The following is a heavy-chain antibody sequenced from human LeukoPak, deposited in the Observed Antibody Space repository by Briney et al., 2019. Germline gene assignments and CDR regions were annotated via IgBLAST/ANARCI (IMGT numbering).Heavy chain of an antibody. V-gene: IGHV1-2*02. J-gene: IGHJ4*02. D-gene: IGHD1-26*01. CDR2: INPNSGGT. CDR1: GYTFTGYY. CDR3: ARFIVSSKSSGSYHLSLDY. Sequence: ASVKVSCKASGYTFTGYYMHWVRQAPGQGLEWMGWINPNSGGTNYAQKFQGRVTMTRDTSISTAYMELSRLRSDDTAVYYCARFIVSSKSSGSYHLSLDYWGQGTLVTVSS.